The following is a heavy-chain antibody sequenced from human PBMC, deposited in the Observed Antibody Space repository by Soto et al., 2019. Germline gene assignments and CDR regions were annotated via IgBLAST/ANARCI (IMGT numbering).Heavy chain of an antibody. CDR1: GYTFTGYY. CDR2: INPNSGGT. J-gene: IGHJ6*02. Sequence: ASVKVSCKASGYTFTGYYMHWVRQAPGQGLEWMGWINPNSGGTNYAQKLQGRVTMTRDTSISTAYMELSRLRSDDTAVYYCARVATIGYQPYGMDVWGQGTTVTAP. V-gene: IGHV1-2*02. CDR3: ARVATIGYQPYGMDV. D-gene: IGHD5-12*01.